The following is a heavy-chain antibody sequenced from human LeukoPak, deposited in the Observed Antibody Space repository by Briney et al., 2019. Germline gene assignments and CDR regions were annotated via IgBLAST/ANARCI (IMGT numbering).Heavy chain of an antibody. D-gene: IGHD3-10*01. CDR2: IHYSGRT. Sequence: SETLSLTCAVSGDSISSRNWWSWVRQPPGKGLEWMGEIHYSGRTNYNPSLKSRVTISVDNSKNQFSLKLSSVTAADTAVYYCARIRGFGADYYYYYMDVWGKGTPVTVSS. CDR3: ARIRGFGADYYYYYMDV. V-gene: IGHV4-4*02. J-gene: IGHJ6*03. CDR1: GDSISSRNW.